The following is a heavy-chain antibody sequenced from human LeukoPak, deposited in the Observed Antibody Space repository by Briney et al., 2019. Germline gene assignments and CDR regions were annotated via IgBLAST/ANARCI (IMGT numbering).Heavy chain of an antibody. CDR2: IYYSGST. J-gene: IGHJ4*02. CDR3: ARAPIAAGGTENFDY. CDR1: GGSISSYY. D-gene: IGHD6-13*01. Sequence: SETLSLTCTVSGGSISSYYWSWIRQPPGKRLEWIGYIYYSGSTNYNPSLKSRVTISVDTSKNQFSLKLSSVTAADTAVYYCARAPIAAGGTENFDYWGQGTLVTVSS. V-gene: IGHV4-59*01.